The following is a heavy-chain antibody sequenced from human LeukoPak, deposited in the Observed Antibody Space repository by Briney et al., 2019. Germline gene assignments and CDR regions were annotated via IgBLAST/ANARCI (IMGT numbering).Heavy chain of an antibody. V-gene: IGHV1-2*02. CDR2: INPNSGGT. CDR3: ARDRAAMVQMDY. D-gene: IGHD5-18*01. J-gene: IGHJ4*02. CDR1: GYTFTSYG. Sequence: ASVKVSCKASGYTFTSYGISWVRQAPGQGLEWMGWINPNSGGTNYAQKFQGRVTMTRDTSISTAYMELSRLRSDDTAVYYCARDRAAMVQMDYWGQGTLVTVSS.